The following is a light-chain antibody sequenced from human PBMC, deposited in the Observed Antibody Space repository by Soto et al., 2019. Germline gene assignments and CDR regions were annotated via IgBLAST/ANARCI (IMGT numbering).Light chain of an antibody. CDR2: DTS. CDR1: QSVTNN. J-gene: IGKJ4*01. V-gene: IGKV3-15*01. CDR3: QHYVNWPLT. Sequence: EIVLPQSTAPLSVSAGEGSTLSCMASQSVTNNLAWYQQKPGQTPRLLIYDTSIRATGVPARFSGSRSGAEFTLTISCLQSEDFAVYYCQHYVNWPLTFCGVTNVDVK.